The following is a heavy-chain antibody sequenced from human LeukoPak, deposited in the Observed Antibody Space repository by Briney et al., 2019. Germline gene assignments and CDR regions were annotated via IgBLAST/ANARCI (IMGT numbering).Heavy chain of an antibody. Sequence: SETLSLTCTVSGGSISSSSYYWGWIRQPPGKGLEWIGSIYYSGSTYYNPSLKSRVTISVDTSKNQFSLKLSSVTAADTAVYYCARPTYYDILTGHNAFDIWGQGTMVTVSS. CDR1: GGSISSSSYY. CDR2: IYYSGST. V-gene: IGHV4-39*01. D-gene: IGHD3-9*01. J-gene: IGHJ3*02. CDR3: ARPTYYDILTGHNAFDI.